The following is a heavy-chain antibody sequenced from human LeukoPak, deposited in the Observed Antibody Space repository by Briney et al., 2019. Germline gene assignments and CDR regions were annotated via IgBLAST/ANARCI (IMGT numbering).Heavy chain of an antibody. J-gene: IGHJ4*02. V-gene: IGHV1-8*02. CDR3: AKDNSGYGRGFDY. Sequence: ASVKVSCKASGYTFTSYAMNWVRQAPGQGLEWMGWMNPNSGNTGYAQKFQGRVTMTRNTSISTAYMELSSLRSEDTAVYYCAKDNSGYGRGFDYWGQGTLVTVSS. CDR2: MNPNSGNT. D-gene: IGHD5-12*01. CDR1: GYTFTSYA.